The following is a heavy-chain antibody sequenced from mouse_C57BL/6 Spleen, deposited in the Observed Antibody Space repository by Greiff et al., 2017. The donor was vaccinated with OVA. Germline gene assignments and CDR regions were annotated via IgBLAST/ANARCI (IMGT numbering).Heavy chain of an antibody. V-gene: IGHV6-3*01. CDR1: GFTFSNYW. Sequence: EVHLVESGGGLVQPGGSMKLSCVASGFTFSNYWMNWVRQSPEKGLEWVAQIRLKSDNYATHYAESVKGRFTISRDDSKSSVYLQMNNLRAEDTGIYYCTRAYYSNYSWFAYWGQGTLVTVSA. CDR3: TRAYYSNYSWFAY. CDR2: IRLKSDNYAT. J-gene: IGHJ3*01. D-gene: IGHD2-5*01.